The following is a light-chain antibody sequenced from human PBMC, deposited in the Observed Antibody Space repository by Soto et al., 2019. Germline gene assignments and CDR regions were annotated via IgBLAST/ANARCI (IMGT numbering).Light chain of an antibody. J-gene: IGKJ1*01. Sequence: DIQMTQSPSTLSASVGDRVTITCRASQSVNDWLAWYQQKPGKAPKLLIYKVSNLESGVPSRFSGSGSGTEFSLTISSLQTDDFETYYCQQYNSYSWTFGQGTKVEIK. CDR2: KVS. CDR3: QQYNSYSWT. CDR1: QSVNDW. V-gene: IGKV1-5*03.